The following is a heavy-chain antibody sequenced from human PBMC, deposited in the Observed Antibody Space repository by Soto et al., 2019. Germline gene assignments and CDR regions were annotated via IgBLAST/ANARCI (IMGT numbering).Heavy chain of an antibody. Sequence: EVQLVDSGGVLVKPGGSLRLSCVASDFTVSYYWMNWVRQVPGKGLVWVSRINSDGSSTTSADSVKGRFTISRDNAQNTLYLQMASLRVEATAVYYCARGDVGAFDLWGQGTMVTVSS. CDR1: DFTVSYYW. CDR2: INSDGSST. CDR3: ARGDVGAFDL. J-gene: IGHJ3*01. D-gene: IGHD1-26*01. V-gene: IGHV3-74*03.